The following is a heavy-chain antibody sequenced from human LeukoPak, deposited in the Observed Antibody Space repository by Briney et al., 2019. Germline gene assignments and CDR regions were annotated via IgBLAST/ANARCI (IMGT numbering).Heavy chain of an antibody. CDR2: ISNYNGDT. Sequence: ASVKVSCKASGYTFTSYGISWVRQAPGQGLEWVGWISNYNGDTNYAQKFRGRVTMTTDTSTKTSHMEPRNLGSDDTAVYYCARALYSDSSGYYPGLDHWGQGTLVTVSS. V-gene: IGHV1-18*01. CDR3: ARALYSDSSGYYPGLDH. J-gene: IGHJ4*02. D-gene: IGHD3-22*01. CDR1: GYTFTSYG.